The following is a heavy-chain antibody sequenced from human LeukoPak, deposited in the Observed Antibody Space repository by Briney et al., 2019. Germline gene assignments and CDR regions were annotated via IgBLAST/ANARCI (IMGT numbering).Heavy chain of an antibody. J-gene: IGHJ5*02. D-gene: IGHD1-26*01. Sequence: GGSLRLSCAASGFTFSSYGMHWVRQAPGKGLEWVAVISYDGSNKYYADSVKGRFTISRDNSKNTLYLQMNSLRAEDTAVYYCARDSGHAAWWFDPWGQGTLVTVSS. CDR1: GFTFSSYG. CDR3: ARDSGHAAWWFDP. CDR2: ISYDGSNK. V-gene: IGHV3-30*03.